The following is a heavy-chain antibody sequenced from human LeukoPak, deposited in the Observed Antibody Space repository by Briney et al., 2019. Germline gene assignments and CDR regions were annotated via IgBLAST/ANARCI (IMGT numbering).Heavy chain of an antibody. CDR1: GFTFSTYW. D-gene: IGHD1-14*01. CDR2: MKRYGSEI. J-gene: IGHJ4*02. Sequence: GGSLRLSCSASGFTFSTYWMSWVRQAPGKGVEWVANMKRYGSEIYYVDSVRAPFPISTDNPPNSLYLQMNSLRAEDTAVSYCARLCSRNHLAGFDSWGQGTLVTVSS. CDR3: ARLCSRNHLAGFDS. V-gene: IGHV3-7*01.